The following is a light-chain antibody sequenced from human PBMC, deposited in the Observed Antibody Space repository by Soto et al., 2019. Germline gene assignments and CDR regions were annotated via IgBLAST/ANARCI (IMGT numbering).Light chain of an antibody. CDR2: EVT. Sequence: QSALTQPASVSGSPGQSITISCTGTSSDVGSHNFVSWYQQRPGKAPKLMIFEVTKRPSGVSSRFSASKSGNTASLTISGVQAEDEADYYCCSYAGTTTWVLGGGTKLTVL. CDR3: CSYAGTTTWV. CDR1: SSDVGSHNF. V-gene: IGLV2-23*02. J-gene: IGLJ2*01.